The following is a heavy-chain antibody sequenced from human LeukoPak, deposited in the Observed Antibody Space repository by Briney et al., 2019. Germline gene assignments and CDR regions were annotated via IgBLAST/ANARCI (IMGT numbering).Heavy chain of an antibody. CDR2: MSSRDNTR. CDR1: GFTFSSFE. V-gene: IGHV3-48*03. Sequence: SGGSLRLSCAASGFTFSSFEMDWVRQAPGKGLEWISYMSSRDNTRYYAESVRGRFTMSRDNAKNSLSLQMNSLRAEDTAVYYCARVEASGYDYGAFDYWGQGTLVTVSS. D-gene: IGHD5-12*01. J-gene: IGHJ4*02. CDR3: ARVEASGYDYGAFDY.